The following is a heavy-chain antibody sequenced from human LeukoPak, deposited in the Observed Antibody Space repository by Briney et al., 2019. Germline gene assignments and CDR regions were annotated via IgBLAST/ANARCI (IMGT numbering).Heavy chain of an antibody. CDR3: ARDGLTVVTQQDY. CDR2: ISYDGSNK. V-gene: IGHV3-30-3*01. J-gene: IGHJ4*02. Sequence: GGSLRPSCAASGFTFSSYAMHWVRQAPGKGLEWVAVISYDGSNKYYADSVKGRFTISRDNAKNSLFLQMNSLRAEDTAVYYCARDGLTVVTQQDYWGQGTLVTVSS. D-gene: IGHD4-23*01. CDR1: GFTFSSYA.